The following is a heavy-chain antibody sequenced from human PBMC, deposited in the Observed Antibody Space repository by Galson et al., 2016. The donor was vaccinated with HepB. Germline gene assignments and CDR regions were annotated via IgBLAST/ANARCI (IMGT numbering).Heavy chain of an antibody. CDR1: GGNFSSYA. CDR2: SIPIFATA. Sequence: SVKVSCKASGGNFSSYAINWVRQAPGQGLEWMGGSIPIFATANHAQKFQGRVTITADESTRTAYMELSGLTSEDTAVYYCATPEPPDDQIAYRGSPFDIWGQGTMVTVSS. D-gene: IGHD2-21*01. CDR3: ATPEPPDDQIAYRGSPFDI. V-gene: IGHV1-69*13. J-gene: IGHJ3*02.